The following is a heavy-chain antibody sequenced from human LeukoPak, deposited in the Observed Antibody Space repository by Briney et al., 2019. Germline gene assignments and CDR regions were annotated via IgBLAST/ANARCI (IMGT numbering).Heavy chain of an antibody. CDR3: GRAQEGCSRASCYLEP. CDR1: GASISSTNW. Sequence: PSETLSLTCAISGASISSTNWWIWVRQPPGKGLEWIGEMHHSGRTNYNPSLKSRITISVDKSKNQVFLRLNSVAAADTALYYCGRAQEGCSRASCYLEPWGQGTLVTVSS. J-gene: IGHJ5*02. D-gene: IGHD2-2*01. CDR2: MHHSGRT. V-gene: IGHV4-4*02.